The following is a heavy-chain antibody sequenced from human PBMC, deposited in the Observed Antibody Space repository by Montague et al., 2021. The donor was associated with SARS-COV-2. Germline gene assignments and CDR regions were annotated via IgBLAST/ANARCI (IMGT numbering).Heavy chain of an antibody. Sequence: SETLSLTCTVSGGSISCYYWSWIRQPPGKGLEWIGYIYYSGSTXXXPSXXXRVTISVDTPKNQFSLKLSSVTAADTAVYYCARDSGGSSPEDWLGFDPWGQGTLVTVSS. D-gene: IGHD2-15*01. CDR1: GGSISCYY. CDR2: IYYSGST. V-gene: IGHV4-59*01. J-gene: IGHJ5*02. CDR3: ARDSGGSSPEDWLGFDP.